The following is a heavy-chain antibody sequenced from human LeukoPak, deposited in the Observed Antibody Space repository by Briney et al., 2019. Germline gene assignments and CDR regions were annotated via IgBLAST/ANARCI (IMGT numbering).Heavy chain of an antibody. CDR2: ISGNGGST. D-gene: IGHD2/OR15-2a*01. V-gene: IGHV3-64*01. CDR3: AREVNSGFDS. CDR1: GITFNYA. Sequence: GSLRLSCAASGITFNYAMYLVRQAPGKGLEYVAGISGNGGSTYYANSVKGRFSISRDNSKSTLYLQMGSLRVEDMAVYYCAREVNSGFDSWGQGTLVTVSS. J-gene: IGHJ5*01.